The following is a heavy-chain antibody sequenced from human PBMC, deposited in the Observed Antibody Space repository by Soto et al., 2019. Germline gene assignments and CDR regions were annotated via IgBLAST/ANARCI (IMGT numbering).Heavy chain of an antibody. Sequence: QVQLVESGGGVVQPGRSLRLSCAASGFTFSSYGMHWVRQAPGKGLEWVAVIWYDGSNKYYADSVKGRFTISRDNSKNTLYLQMNSLRAEDTAVYYCARAGVIAAAGYYYYGMDVWGQGTTVTVSS. CDR1: GFTFSSYG. D-gene: IGHD6-13*01. V-gene: IGHV3-33*01. CDR3: ARAGVIAAAGYYYYGMDV. J-gene: IGHJ6*02. CDR2: IWYDGSNK.